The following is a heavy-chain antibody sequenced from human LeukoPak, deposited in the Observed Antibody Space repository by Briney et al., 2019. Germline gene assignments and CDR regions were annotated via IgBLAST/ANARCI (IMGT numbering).Heavy chain of an antibody. CDR3: ARWGYRFVDAFDI. CDR1: GFTFSSYA. Sequence: GGSLRLSCAASGFTFSSYAMHWVRQAPGKGLEYVSAISSNGGSTYYANSVKGRFTISRDNSKNTLYLQMGSLRAEDMAVYYCARWGYRFVDAFDILGQGTMVTGSS. J-gene: IGHJ3*02. CDR2: ISSNGGST. D-gene: IGHD3-16*01. V-gene: IGHV3-64*01.